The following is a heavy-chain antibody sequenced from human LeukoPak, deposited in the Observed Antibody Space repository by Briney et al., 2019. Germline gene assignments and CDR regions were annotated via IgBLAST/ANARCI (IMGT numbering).Heavy chain of an antibody. V-gene: IGHV3-21*01. CDR2: ISSSSSYI. Sequence: GGSLRLSCAASGFTFSSYSMNWVRQAPGKGLEWVSCISSSSSYIYYADSVKGRFTISRDNAKNSLYLQMNSLRAEDTAVYYCARDAGEDSSGYSYYYFDYWGQGTLVTVS. CDR1: GFTFSSYS. J-gene: IGHJ4*02. CDR3: ARDAGEDSSGYSYYYFDY. D-gene: IGHD3-22*01.